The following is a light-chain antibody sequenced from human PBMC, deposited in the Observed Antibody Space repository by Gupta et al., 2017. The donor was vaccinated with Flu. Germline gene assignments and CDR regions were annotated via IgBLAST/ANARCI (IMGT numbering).Light chain of an antibody. CDR1: QSISRY. J-gene: IGKJ2*01. CDR2: LVS. Sequence: DIQMTQSPSFLSASVGDRVTITCRASQSISRYLNWYQQKPGKAPKLLIYLVSSLQSGVPSRFSGGGSGPDFTLTISSLQPEDFATYYCQQRDSSPNTFGQGTKMEIK. V-gene: IGKV1-39*01. CDR3: QQRDSSPNT.